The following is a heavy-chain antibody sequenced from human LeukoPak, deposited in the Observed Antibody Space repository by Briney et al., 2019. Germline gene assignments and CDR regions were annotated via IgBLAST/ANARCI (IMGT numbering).Heavy chain of an antibody. CDR2: IYTSGTT. CDR1: GGSISSGSYY. Sequence: SETLSLTCTVSGGSISSGSYYWTWMRQPAGKGLEWIGRIYTSGTTNYNPSLKSRVTISVDTSKNQFSLKLSSVTAADTAVYYCASRGIAVAGTYFDYWGQGTLVTVSS. D-gene: IGHD6-19*01. J-gene: IGHJ4*02. V-gene: IGHV4-61*02. CDR3: ASRGIAVAGTYFDY.